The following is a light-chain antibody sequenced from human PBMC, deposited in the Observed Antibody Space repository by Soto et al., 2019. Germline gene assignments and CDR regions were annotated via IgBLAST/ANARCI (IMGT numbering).Light chain of an antibody. CDR3: SSYTSGTSYV. CDR1: SSDVGGYNY. J-gene: IGLJ1*01. V-gene: IGLV2-14*01. Sequence: QSVLTQPASVSGSPGQSITISCIGTSSDVGGYNYVSWYQQHPGKAPKLMIYEVSNRPSGVSNRFSGSKSGNTASLTFSGLQAEDEADYYCSSYTSGTSYVFGTGTKVTVL. CDR2: EVS.